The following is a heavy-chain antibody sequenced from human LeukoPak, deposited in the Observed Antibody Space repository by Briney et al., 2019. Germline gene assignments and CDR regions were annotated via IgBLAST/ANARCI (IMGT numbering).Heavy chain of an antibody. Sequence: PSETLSLTCTVSGGSISSGSYYWSWIRQPAGKGLEWIGRIYTSGSTNYNPSLKSRVTISVDTSKNQFSLKLSSVTAADTAVYYCASDYYDSSGYYSNYWGQGTLVTVSS. J-gene: IGHJ4*02. CDR3: ASDYYDSSGYYSNY. D-gene: IGHD3-22*01. CDR1: GGSISSGSYY. CDR2: IYTSGST. V-gene: IGHV4-61*02.